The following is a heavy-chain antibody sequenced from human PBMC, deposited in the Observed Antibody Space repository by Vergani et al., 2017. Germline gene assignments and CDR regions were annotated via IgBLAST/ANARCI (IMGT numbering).Heavy chain of an antibody. CDR2: IYYSGST. J-gene: IGHJ4*02. CDR3: AGGVDTAMVTIDY. CDR1: GGSISSYY. V-gene: IGHV4-59*08. D-gene: IGHD5-18*01. Sequence: QVQLQESGPGLVKPSETLSLTCTVSGGSISSYYWSWIRQPPGKGLEWIGYIYYSGSTNYNPSLKSRVTISVDTSKNQFSLKLSSVTAADTAVYYCAGGVDTAMVTIDYWGQGTLVTVSS.